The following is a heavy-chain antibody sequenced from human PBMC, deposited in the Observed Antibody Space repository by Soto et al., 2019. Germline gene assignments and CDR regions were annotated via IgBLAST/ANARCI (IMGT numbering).Heavy chain of an antibody. Sequence: ASVKVSCKAPADTFTSYYIHWVRQAPGHGLEWMGIINPNGGSTRYAQKFQGRITMTTDTSTSTVYMELRSLRSDDTAVYYCARERGVNNGKNWFDAWGQGTPVTASS. J-gene: IGHJ5*02. CDR1: ADTFTSYY. D-gene: IGHD2-8*01. CDR3: ARERGVNNGKNWFDA. CDR2: INPNGGST. V-gene: IGHV1-46*01.